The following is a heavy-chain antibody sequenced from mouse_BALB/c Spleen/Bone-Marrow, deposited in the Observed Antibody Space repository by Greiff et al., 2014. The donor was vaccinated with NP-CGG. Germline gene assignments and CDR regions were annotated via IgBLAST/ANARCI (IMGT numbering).Heavy chain of an antibody. CDR1: GYTFTSYV. Sequence: EVQGVESGPELVKPGASVKMSCKASGYTFTSYVMHWVKQKPGQGLDWIGYINPYNDGTKYNEKSKGKATLTSDKSSSTAYMELSSLTSEDSAVYYCARGVYYDYDEGALDYWGQGTSVTVSS. J-gene: IGHJ4*01. V-gene: IGHV1-14*01. CDR3: ARGVYYDYDEGALDY. CDR2: INPYNDGT. D-gene: IGHD2-4*01.